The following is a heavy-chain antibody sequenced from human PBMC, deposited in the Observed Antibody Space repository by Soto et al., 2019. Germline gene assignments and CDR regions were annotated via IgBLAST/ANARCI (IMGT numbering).Heavy chain of an antibody. V-gene: IGHV3-23*01. Sequence: GGSLRLSCAASGFTFSSYAMSWVRQAPGKGLEWVSAISGSGGITYYADSVKGRFTISRDNSKNTLYLQMNSLRAEDTAVYYFAKSSSALWFGELWSHNWFDPWGQGTLVTVSS. CDR3: AKSSSALWFGELWSHNWFDP. CDR1: GFTFSSYA. CDR2: ISGSGGIT. J-gene: IGHJ5*02. D-gene: IGHD3-10*01.